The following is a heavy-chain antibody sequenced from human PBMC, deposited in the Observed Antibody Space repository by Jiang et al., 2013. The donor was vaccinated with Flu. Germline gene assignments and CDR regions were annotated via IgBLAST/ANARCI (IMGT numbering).Heavy chain of an antibody. V-gene: IGHV4-61*02. CDR2: IYTSGST. CDR3: ARDAPPSPQTLNI. J-gene: IGHJ3*02. Sequence: GPGLVKPSQTLSLTCTASGGSISSGSYYWSWIRQPAGKGLEWIGRIYTSGSTNYNPSLKSRVTISVDTSKNQFSLKLSSVTAADTAVYYCARDAPPSPQTLNIWGQGTMVTVSS. CDR1: GGSISSGSYY. D-gene: IGHD3-16*01.